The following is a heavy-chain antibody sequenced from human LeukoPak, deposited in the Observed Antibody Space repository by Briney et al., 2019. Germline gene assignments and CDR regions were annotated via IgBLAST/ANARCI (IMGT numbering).Heavy chain of an antibody. CDR2: ISSSSSYI. CDR1: GFPFSSYS. D-gene: IGHD3-16*01. J-gene: IGHJ4*02. CDR3: ARDFPGITITFGGGSFDY. V-gene: IGHV3-21*01. Sequence: GGSLSLSCAASGFPFSSYSMKCVREARGKGLEWVSSISSSSSYIYYADSVKGRYTISRDNAKNPLYLQQNTLRPEATAVSYCARDFPGITITFGGGSFDYWGQGPLVPISS.